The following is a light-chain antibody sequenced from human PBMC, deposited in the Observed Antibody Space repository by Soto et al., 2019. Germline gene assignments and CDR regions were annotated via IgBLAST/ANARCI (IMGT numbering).Light chain of an antibody. CDR1: QDITSH. CDR2: DAS. V-gene: IGKV1-33*01. CDR3: QHYDDLWLT. Sequence: DIQMTQSPSSLSASVGDRVTITCQASQDITSHLNWYQQKAGKPPKVLIYDASDLAAGVPTRFSGSGSGTRFTFTISSLQPEDVATYYCQHYDDLWLTFAGGTKLEI. J-gene: IGKJ4*01.